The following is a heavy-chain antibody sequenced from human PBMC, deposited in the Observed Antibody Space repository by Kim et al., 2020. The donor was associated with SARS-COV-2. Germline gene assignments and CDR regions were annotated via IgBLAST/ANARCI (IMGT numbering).Heavy chain of an antibody. V-gene: IGHV4-59*03. J-gene: IGHJ4*02. Sequence: SETLSLTCTVSSDSFSAYYWSWIRHLPGKGLAWIGYIFYGGDTHYNPSLKSRVTISWDTSRYQFSLDVTSVTDAATAVYYCAGSEGRASWHQFDYWGQG. CDR1: SDSFSAYY. CDR2: IFYGGDT. CDR3: AGSEGRASWHQFDY.